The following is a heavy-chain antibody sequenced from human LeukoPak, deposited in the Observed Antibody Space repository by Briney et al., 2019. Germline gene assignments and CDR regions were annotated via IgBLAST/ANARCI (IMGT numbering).Heavy chain of an antibody. D-gene: IGHD3-10*01. J-gene: IGHJ4*02. CDR3: ARGGIVGSGSYYFLTRKGEKSYFDY. Sequence: SETLSLTCAVYGGSFSGYYWSWIRQPPGKGLEWIGEINHSGSTNYNPSLKSRVTISVDTSKNQFSLKLSSVTAADTAVYYCARGGIVGSGSYYFLTRKGEKSYFDYWGQGTLVTVSS. CDR1: GGSFSGYY. CDR2: INHSGST. V-gene: IGHV4-34*01.